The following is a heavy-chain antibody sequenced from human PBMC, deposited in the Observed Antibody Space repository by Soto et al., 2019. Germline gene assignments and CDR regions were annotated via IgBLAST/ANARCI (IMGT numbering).Heavy chain of an antibody. CDR2: IYHGGNT. Sequence: QVHLQESGPGLVQSSGTLSLTCGVSGAPISTGNWWTWVRQPPGKGLEWIGEIYHGGNTNYRPSLKSRVTISVDKAKNHFSLRLSSVTAADTAVYYCARHSSYYYDSSAYYDSWGQGALVTVSS. D-gene: IGHD3-22*01. CDR1: GAPISTGNW. V-gene: IGHV4-4*02. CDR3: ARHSSYYYDSSAYYDS. J-gene: IGHJ5*01.